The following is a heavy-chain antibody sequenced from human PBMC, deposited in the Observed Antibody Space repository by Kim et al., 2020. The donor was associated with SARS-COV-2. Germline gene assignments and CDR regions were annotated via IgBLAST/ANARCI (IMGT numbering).Heavy chain of an antibody. Sequence: GGSLRLSCAASGFTFNNYAMNWVRQAPGKGLEWVSGINGGGANTYYGDSVKGRFTISRDNSKSTLYLQMNSLRAEDTAVYFCAKGDYYDSRGYYYKDYYFGLDVWGQGTTVTVSS. V-gene: IGHV3-23*01. J-gene: IGHJ6*02. CDR1: GFTFNNYA. CDR3: AKGDYYDSRGYYYKDYYFGLDV. CDR2: INGGGANT. D-gene: IGHD3-22*01.